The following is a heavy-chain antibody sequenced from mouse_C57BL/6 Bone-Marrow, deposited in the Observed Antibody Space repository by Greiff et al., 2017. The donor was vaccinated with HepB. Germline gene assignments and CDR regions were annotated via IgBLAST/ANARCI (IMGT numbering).Heavy chain of an antibody. CDR2: IYPGSGST. D-gene: IGHD3-2*02. V-gene: IGHV1-55*01. J-gene: IGHJ2*01. CDR3: ARRLRPSFDY. Sequence: QVHVKQSGAELVKPGASVKMSCKASGYTFTSYWITWVKQRPGQGLEWIGDIYPGSGSTNYNEKFKSKATLTVDTSSSTAYMQLSSLTSEDSAVYYCARRLRPSFDYWGQGTTLTVSS. CDR1: GYTFTSYW.